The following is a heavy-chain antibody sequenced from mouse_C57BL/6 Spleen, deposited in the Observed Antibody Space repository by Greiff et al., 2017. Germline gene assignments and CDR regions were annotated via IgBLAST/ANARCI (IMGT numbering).Heavy chain of an antibody. Sequence: QVQLQQSGAELVKPGASVKLSCKASGYTFTSYWMHWVKQRPGQGLEWIGMIHPNSGSTHYNEKFKSKATLTVDKSSRTAYMQLSSLTSEDSAVYYCARGGSNYHDYWGQGTTLTFYS. D-gene: IGHD1-1*01. J-gene: IGHJ2*01. V-gene: IGHV1-64*01. CDR2: IHPNSGST. CDR1: GYTFTSYW. CDR3: ARGGSNYHDY.